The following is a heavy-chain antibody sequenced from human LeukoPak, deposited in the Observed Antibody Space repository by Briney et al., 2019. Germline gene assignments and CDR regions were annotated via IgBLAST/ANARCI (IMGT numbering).Heavy chain of an antibody. CDR3: ATITYRSRSWVLDP. Sequence: PSETLSLTCTVSGDSISSYYYSWIRQPPGKGLEWISYIYYSGSTNYNPSLKSRVTISIDTSKKQFSLKLSSVTAADTAVYCCATITYRSRSWVLDPWGQGTLVTVSS. J-gene: IGHJ5*02. CDR1: GDSISSYY. CDR2: IYYSGST. V-gene: IGHV4-59*01. D-gene: IGHD6-13*01.